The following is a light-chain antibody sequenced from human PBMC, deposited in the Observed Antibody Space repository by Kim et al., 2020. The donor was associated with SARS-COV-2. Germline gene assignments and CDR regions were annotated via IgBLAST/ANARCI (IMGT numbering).Light chain of an antibody. CDR2: DVS. CDR3: CSYTSSGTVV. CDR1: SSDVGGYNF. Sequence: GQSITISCTGTSSDVGGYNFVSWYQQHPGKAPKLMIYDVSKRPSGVSNRFSGSKSDNTASLTISGLQAEDEADYYCCSYTSSGTVVFGGGTKLTVL. V-gene: IGLV2-14*03. J-gene: IGLJ3*02.